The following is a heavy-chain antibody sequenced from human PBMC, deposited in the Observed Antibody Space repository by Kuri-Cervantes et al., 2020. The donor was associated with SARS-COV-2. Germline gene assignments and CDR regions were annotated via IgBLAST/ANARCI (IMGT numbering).Heavy chain of an antibody. D-gene: IGHD6-19*01. CDR3: ARSPLTRRYSSGWTERYYYYYYMDV. Sequence: ASVKVSCKASGYIFTSYDINWVRQATGQGLEWMGWMNPNSGNTGYAQKFQGRVTITRNTSISTAYMELSSLRSEDTAVYYCARSPLTRRYSSGWTERYYYYYYMDVWGKGTTVTVSS. J-gene: IGHJ6*03. CDR2: MNPNSGNT. CDR1: GYIFTSYD. V-gene: IGHV1-8*03.